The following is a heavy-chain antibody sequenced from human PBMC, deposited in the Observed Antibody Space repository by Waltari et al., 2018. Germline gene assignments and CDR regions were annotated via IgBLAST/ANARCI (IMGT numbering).Heavy chain of an antibody. J-gene: IGHJ4*02. Sequence: VQLVQSGAEVKKPGSSVKVSCKASGGTFSSYAISWVRQAPGKGLEWVSVIYSGGSTYYADSVKGRFTISRDNSKNTLYLQMNSLRAEDTAVYYCAKDPSHLEPTDYWGQGTLVTVSS. CDR2: IYSGGST. CDR3: AKDPSHLEPTDY. CDR1: GGTFSSYA. D-gene: IGHD1-1*01. V-gene: IGHV3-23*03.